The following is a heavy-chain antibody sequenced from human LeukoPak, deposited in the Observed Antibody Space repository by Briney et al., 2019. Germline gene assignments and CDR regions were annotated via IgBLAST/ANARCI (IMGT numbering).Heavy chain of an antibody. J-gene: IGHJ3*02. V-gene: IGHV3-21*01. CDR2: ISSSSSYI. CDR1: GFTFSSYS. Sequence: GGSLRLSCAASGFTFSSYSMNWVRQAPGKGLEWVSSISSSSSYIYYADSVKGRFTISRDNAKNSLYLQMNSLRAEDTAVYYCVTTHDFLTGARAGIWGQGTMVNGSS. CDR3: VTTHDFLTGARAGI. D-gene: IGHD3-9*01.